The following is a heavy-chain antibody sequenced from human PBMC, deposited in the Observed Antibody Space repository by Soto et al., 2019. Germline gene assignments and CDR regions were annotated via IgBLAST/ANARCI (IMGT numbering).Heavy chain of an antibody. CDR3: AKSPPGYSYGYFYFDY. J-gene: IGHJ4*02. V-gene: IGHV3-23*01. CDR2: ISGSGGST. D-gene: IGHD5-18*01. Sequence: PGGSLRLSCAASGFTFSSYAMSWVRQAPGKGLEWVSAISGSGGSTYYADSVKGRFTISRDNSKNTLYLQMNSLRAEDTAVYYCAKSPPGYSYGYFYFDYWGQGTLVTVSS. CDR1: GFTFSSYA.